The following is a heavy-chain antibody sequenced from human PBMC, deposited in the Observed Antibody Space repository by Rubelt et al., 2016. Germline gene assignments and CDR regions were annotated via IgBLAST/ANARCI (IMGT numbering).Heavy chain of an antibody. CDR1: GYTFTSYG. J-gene: IGHJ4*02. CDR2: ISAYNGNT. V-gene: IGHV1-18*01. D-gene: IGHD4-11*01. CDR3: ARDYKMGYSNSSFDY. Sequence: QVQLVQSGAEVKKPGASVKVSCKASGYTFTSYGISWVRQAPGQGLEWMGWISAYNGNTNYAQKRQGRVTRTTETSTSTAYMELRSLRADAPAVYYCARDYKMGYSNSSFDYWGQGTLVTVSS.